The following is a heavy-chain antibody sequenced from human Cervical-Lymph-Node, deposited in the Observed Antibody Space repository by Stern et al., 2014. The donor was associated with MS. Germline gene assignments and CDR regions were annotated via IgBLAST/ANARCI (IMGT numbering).Heavy chain of an antibody. CDR3: ARETYHNSRYFDS. Sequence: QVQLQESGPGLVKPSQTLSLTCAVSGVSVISSSYYWSWVRQRPGKGLEWIGFIYHTGTAFYSPSLKSRLSISLDTSKNQFSLNLRSVTAADTAVYYCARETYHNSRYFDSWGQGTLVTVSS. CDR2: IYHTGTA. CDR1: GVSVISSSYY. D-gene: IGHD3-22*01. J-gene: IGHJ4*02. V-gene: IGHV4-31*11.